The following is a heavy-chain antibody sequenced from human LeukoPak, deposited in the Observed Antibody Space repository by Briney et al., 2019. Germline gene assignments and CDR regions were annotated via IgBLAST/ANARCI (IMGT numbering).Heavy chain of an antibody. D-gene: IGHD6-13*01. Sequence: PGGSLRLSCAGSGFTFGSYWMSWVRQAPGKGLEWVANIKQDGSDKYYVDSVKGRFTISRDNSKNTLYLQMNSLRAEDTAVYYCARVHSSSWSPLEYWGQGTLVTVSS. CDR3: ARVHSSSWSPLEY. CDR2: IKQDGSDK. V-gene: IGHV3-7*03. CDR1: GFTFGSYW. J-gene: IGHJ4*02.